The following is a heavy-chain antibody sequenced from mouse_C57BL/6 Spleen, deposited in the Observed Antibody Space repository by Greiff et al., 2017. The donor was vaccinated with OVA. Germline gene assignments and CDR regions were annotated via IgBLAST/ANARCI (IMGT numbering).Heavy chain of an antibody. Sequence: VQLQQSGAELVRPGASVKLSCTASGFNIKDYYMHWVKQRPEQGLEWIGRIDPEDGDTEYAPKFQGKASMTADTSSNTAYLQLSSLTSEDTAVYYCTTFLTTVVATNYWGQGTTLTVSS. J-gene: IGHJ2*01. V-gene: IGHV14-1*01. CDR1: GFNIKDYY. CDR3: TTFLTTVVATNY. CDR2: IDPEDGDT. D-gene: IGHD1-1*01.